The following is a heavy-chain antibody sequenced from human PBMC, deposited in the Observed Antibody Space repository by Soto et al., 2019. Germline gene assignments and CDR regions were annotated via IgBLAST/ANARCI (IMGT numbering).Heavy chain of an antibody. CDR2: INGRGDRT. V-gene: IGHV3-23*01. D-gene: IGHD1-26*01. CDR3: AKEGWGGSYEPYFDF. Sequence: EMQLMELGGGLVKPGGSVRLSCAASGFPSDTYDMSWVRQAPGKGLEWVSGINGRGDRTFVADSVKGRFSISRDISTDTVYLQMNSLNPEDPAVYSGAKEGWGGSYEPYFDFWGQGTVVTVSS. J-gene: IGHJ4*02. CDR1: GFPSDTYD.